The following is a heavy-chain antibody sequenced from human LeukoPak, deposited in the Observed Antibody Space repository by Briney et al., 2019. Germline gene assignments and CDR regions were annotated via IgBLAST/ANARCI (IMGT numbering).Heavy chain of an antibody. Sequence: PGGSLRLSCAASGFIFSNFHMNWVRQAPGKGLEWVSYISSDSSTIYYADSVKGRFTISRDNAKNSLYLQMNSLRAEDTAVYYCARPYGSSWYHPGHDYWGQGTLVTVSS. D-gene: IGHD6-13*01. CDR3: ARPYGSSWYHPGHDY. J-gene: IGHJ4*02. CDR2: ISSDSSTI. V-gene: IGHV3-48*04. CDR1: GFIFSNFH.